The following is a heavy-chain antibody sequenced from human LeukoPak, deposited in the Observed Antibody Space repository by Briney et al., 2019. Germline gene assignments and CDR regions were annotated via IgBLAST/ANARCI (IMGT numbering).Heavy chain of an antibody. CDR3: ARQSAPGGDYSDAFDI. D-gene: IGHD3-10*01. CDR2: IYYSGST. CDR1: GGSISIYY. Sequence: PSETLSLTCTVSGGSISIYYWSWIRQPPGKGLEWIGYIYYSGSTNYNPSLKSRVTISVDTSKNQFSLKLSSVTAADTAVYYCARQSAPGGDYSDAFDIWGQGTMVTVSS. J-gene: IGHJ3*02. V-gene: IGHV4-59*08.